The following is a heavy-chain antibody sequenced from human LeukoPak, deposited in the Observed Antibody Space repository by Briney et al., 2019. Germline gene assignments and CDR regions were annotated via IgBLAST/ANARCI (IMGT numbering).Heavy chain of an antibody. V-gene: IGHV3-74*01. Sequence: GGSLRLSRTASGFTFSSYWMHWVRQPPGKGLVWVSRINSDGTSTNYADSVKGRFTISRDNAKNTLYLQMDSLRAEDTAVYYCARGLLTQSTVTMGYWGQGTLVTVSS. J-gene: IGHJ4*02. D-gene: IGHD4-17*01. CDR3: ARGLLTQSTVTMGY. CDR2: INSDGTST. CDR1: GFTFSSYW.